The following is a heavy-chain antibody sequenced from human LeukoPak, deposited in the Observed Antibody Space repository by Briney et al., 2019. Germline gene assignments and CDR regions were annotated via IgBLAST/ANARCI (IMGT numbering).Heavy chain of an antibody. CDR2: TYYRSKWYN. V-gene: IGHV6-1*01. CDR1: GDSVYSNCSA. D-gene: IGHD4-11*01. CDR3: ERWYSINGMDV. Sequence: SQTLSLTCALSGDSVYSNCSAWHWIRHPPSRGLEWLGRTYYRSKWYNDYAVSVKSRITINPDTSKNQFSLQLKAVTPEDTAGYYCERWYSINGMDVWGQGTTVTVS. J-gene: IGHJ6*02.